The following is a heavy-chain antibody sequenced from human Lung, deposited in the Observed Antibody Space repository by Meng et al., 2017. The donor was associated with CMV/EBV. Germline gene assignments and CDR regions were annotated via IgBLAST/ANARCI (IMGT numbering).Heavy chain of an antibody. CDR3: ARDLEY. J-gene: IGHJ4*02. CDR2: LYDSGST. CDR1: GGSISSSTYY. D-gene: IGHD1-1*01. V-gene: IGHV4-39*07. Sequence: QLEGSGPGPVRPPETLSLPCSVSGGSISSSTYYWAWIRQPPGKGLEWIGSLYDSGSTYYHPSLKSRVTISVDTSKTYFSLKLRSVTAADTAVYYCARDLEYWGQGTLVTVSS.